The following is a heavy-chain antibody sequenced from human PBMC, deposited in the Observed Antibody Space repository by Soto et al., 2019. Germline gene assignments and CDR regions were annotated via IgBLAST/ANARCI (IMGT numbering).Heavy chain of an antibody. CDR1: GESISSSFYY. J-gene: IGHJ4*02. D-gene: IGHD2-21*02. Sequence: SETLSLTCIVSGESISSSFYYWGWIRQPPGKGLEWSGSIYYSGRTYCNRSFKSRVTISIDTPNNQYSLKLSSVTATDTAVYYCARERTTVVTQAYFDHWGQGALVTVSS. V-gene: IGHV4-39*02. CDR2: IYYSGRT. CDR3: ARERTTVVTQAYFDH.